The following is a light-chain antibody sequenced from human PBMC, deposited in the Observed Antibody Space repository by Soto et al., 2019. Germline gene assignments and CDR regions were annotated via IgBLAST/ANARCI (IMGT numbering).Light chain of an antibody. CDR1: SSDVGGYNY. J-gene: IGLJ2*01. CDR3: SSYTSSTTLNVI. V-gene: IGLV2-14*01. Sequence: QSALTQPASVSGSPGQSITISCTGTSSDVGGYNYVSWYQQHPGKAPKLMIYGVTNRPSGVSNRFSGSKSGNTASLTISGLQADDEADYCCSSYTSSTTLNVIFGGGTTVTVL. CDR2: GVT.